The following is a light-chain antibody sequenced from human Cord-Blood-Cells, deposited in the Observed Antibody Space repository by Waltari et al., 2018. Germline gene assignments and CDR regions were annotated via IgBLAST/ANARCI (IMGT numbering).Light chain of an antibody. Sequence: SALTQPRSVSGSPGQSVTISCTGTSSAVSGYYYVSWYQQHPGKAPTLMIYDVRKRPSGVPDRFSGSKSGNTASLTISGLQAEDEADYYCCSDAGSYTYVFGTGTKVTVL. CDR1: SSAVSGYYY. CDR3: CSDAGSYTYV. V-gene: IGLV2-11*01. J-gene: IGLJ1*01. CDR2: DVR.